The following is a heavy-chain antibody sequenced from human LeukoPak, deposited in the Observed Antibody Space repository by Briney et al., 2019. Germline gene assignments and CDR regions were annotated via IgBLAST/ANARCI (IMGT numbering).Heavy chain of an antibody. V-gene: IGHV1-18*01. Sequence: GASVKVSCKASGYTFTSYGISWVRQAPGQGLEWMGWISAYNGNTNYAQKLQGRVTMTTDTSTSTAYMELRSLRSDDTAVYYCARDSPDYGDCDYYYYGMDVWGQGTTVTVSS. J-gene: IGHJ6*02. CDR2: ISAYNGNT. CDR3: ARDSPDYGDCDYYYYGMDV. D-gene: IGHD4-17*01. CDR1: GYTFTSYG.